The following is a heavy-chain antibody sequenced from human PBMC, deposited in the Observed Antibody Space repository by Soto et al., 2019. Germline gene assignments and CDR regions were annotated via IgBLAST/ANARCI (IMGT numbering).Heavy chain of an antibody. J-gene: IGHJ6*02. CDR3: AREGGYCSSTSCYLRFDYYYYGMDV. Sequence: GASVKVSCKASGYTFTSYDMHWVRQAPGQGLEWMGIINPSGGSTSYAQKFQGRVTMTRDTSTSTVYMELSSLRSEDTAVYYCAREGGYCSSTSCYLRFDYYYYGMDVWGQGTTVTVSS. D-gene: IGHD2-2*01. CDR1: GYTFTSYD. CDR2: INPSGGST. V-gene: IGHV1-46*01.